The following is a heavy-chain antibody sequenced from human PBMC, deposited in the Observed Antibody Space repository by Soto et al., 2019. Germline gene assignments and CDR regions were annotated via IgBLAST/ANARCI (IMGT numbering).Heavy chain of an antibody. V-gene: IGHV3-15*01. CDR2: IKSKTDGGTT. CDR1: GFTFSNAW. J-gene: IGHJ4*02. Sequence: GGSLRLSCAASGFTFSNAWMSWVRQAPGKGLEWVGRIKSKTDGGTTDYAAPVKGRFTISRDDSKNTLYLQMNSLKTEDTAVYYCTTAGGYIVVVPAAIVSVDYWGQGTLVTVSS. D-gene: IGHD2-2*02. CDR3: TTAGGYIVVVPAAIVSVDY.